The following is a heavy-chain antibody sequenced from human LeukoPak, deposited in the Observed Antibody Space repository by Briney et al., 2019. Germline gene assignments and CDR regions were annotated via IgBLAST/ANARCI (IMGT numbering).Heavy chain of an antibody. CDR2: ISSSGSDI. CDR1: GFTFSNYE. CDR3: ARDGSYGRGIDY. J-gene: IGHJ4*02. Sequence: GGSLRLSCAASGFTFSNYEMHWVRQAPGKGLEWVSYISSSGSDIYYADSVKGRFTISRDNAKNSLYLQMNSLRAEDTAVYYCARDGSYGRGIDYWGQGTLVTVSS. V-gene: IGHV3-48*03. D-gene: IGHD2-15*01.